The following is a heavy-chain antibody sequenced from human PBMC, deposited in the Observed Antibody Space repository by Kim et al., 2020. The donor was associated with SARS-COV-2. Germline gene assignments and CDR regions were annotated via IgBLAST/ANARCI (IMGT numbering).Heavy chain of an antibody. J-gene: IGHJ6*02. CDR3: ARDLGYYYGMDV. Sequence: NDYAVSVTSRITINADTSKNPFSLQLNSVTPEDTAVYYCARDLGYYYGMDVWGQGTTVTVSS. CDR2: N. V-gene: IGHV6-1*01. D-gene: IGHD7-27*01.